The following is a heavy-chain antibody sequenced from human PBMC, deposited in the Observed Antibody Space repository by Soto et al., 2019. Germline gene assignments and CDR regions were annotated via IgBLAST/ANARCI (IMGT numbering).Heavy chain of an antibody. Sequence: PSETLSLTCAVYGGSFSGYYWSWIRQPPGKGLEWIGEINHSGSTNYNPSLKSRVTISVDTSKNQFSLKLSSVTAADTAVYYCAREKYYVSDYWGQGTLVTVSS. CDR3: AREKYYVSDY. V-gene: IGHV4-34*01. CDR2: INHSGST. D-gene: IGHD1-26*01. CDR1: GGSFSGYY. J-gene: IGHJ4*02.